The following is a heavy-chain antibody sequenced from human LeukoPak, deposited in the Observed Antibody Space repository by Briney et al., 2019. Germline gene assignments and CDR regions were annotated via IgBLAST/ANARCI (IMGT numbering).Heavy chain of an antibody. V-gene: IGHV4-38-2*02. D-gene: IGHD6-13*01. CDR2: ISHSGST. CDR3: ARAIPLRYSSSRGHFDY. Sequence: PSETLSLTCTVSGYSISSGYYWGWIRQPPGKGLKWIGSISHSGSTYYNPSLKSRVTISVDTSKNQFSLKLSSVTAADTAVYYCARAIPLRYSSSRGHFDYWGQGTLVTVSS. CDR1: GYSISSGYY. J-gene: IGHJ4*02.